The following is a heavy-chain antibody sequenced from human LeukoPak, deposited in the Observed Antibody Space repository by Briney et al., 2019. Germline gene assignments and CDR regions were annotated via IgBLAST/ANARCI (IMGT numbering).Heavy chain of an antibody. D-gene: IGHD6-19*01. CDR2: MSGSGGIT. V-gene: IGHV3-23*01. CDR3: AKDTAVGGSPYYFEY. J-gene: IGHJ4*02. Sequence: GGSLRLSCAASGFTFSNYWMHWVRQAPGKGLEWVSAMSGSGGITYYADSVKGRFTISRDNSKNTLYLQMNSLRAKDTAVYYCAKDTAVGGSPYYFEYWGQGTLVTVSS. CDR1: GFTFSNYW.